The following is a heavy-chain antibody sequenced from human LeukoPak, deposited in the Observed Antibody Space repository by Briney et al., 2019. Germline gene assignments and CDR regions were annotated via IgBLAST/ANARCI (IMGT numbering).Heavy chain of an antibody. CDR1: GGSISSSSYY. CDR2: IYYSGST. J-gene: IGHJ3*02. CDR3: ARGGLEDGYHSNDGFDI. D-gene: IGHD3-22*01. V-gene: IGHV4-39*07. Sequence: SETLSLTCTVSGGSISSSSYYWGWIRQPPGKGLEWIGSIYYSGSTKYNPSLKSRVTMSVDTSRNQFSLKLSSVTAADTAVYYCARGGLEDGYHSNDGFDIWAKGQWSPSLQ.